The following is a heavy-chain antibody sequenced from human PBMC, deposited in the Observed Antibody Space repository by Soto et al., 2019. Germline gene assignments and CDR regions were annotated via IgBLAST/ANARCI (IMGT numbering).Heavy chain of an antibody. V-gene: IGHV3-30*18. CDR1: GFTFSDYP. J-gene: IGHJ4*02. D-gene: IGHD6-19*01. CDR3: AKGGRQWLVTSDFNY. CDR2: VSHDGRNT. Sequence: PGGSVRLSCAVSGFTFSDYPMHWVRQAPGKGLEWVAVVSHDGRNTHYADSVKGRFTISRDSSKNTVSLEMTSLRAEDTAVYYCAKGGRQWLVTSDFNYWGQGALVTVSS.